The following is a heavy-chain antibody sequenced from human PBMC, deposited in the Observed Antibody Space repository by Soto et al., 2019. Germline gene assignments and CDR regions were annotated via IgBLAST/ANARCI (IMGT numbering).Heavy chain of an antibody. V-gene: IGHV3-23*01. Sequence: EVQLLESGGGLVQPGGSLRLSCAASGFTFSDYAMSWVRQAPGKGLEWVSAISGSGGSTYYVDSVRGRLTISRDNSKNTLFLQMNSLRAEDTAVYYCAKEGHGSGSLSYFDFWGQGSLVTVSS. CDR1: GFTFSDYA. CDR2: ISGSGGST. D-gene: IGHD3-10*01. J-gene: IGHJ4*02. CDR3: AKEGHGSGSLSYFDF.